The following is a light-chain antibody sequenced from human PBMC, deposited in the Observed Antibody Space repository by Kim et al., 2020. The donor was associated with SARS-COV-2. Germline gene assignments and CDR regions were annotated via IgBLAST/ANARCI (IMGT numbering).Light chain of an antibody. Sequence: NFMLTQPPSVSESPGKTVTISCTRSSGNIASNYMQWYQQRPGSAPTIVIYEDTQRPSGVPDRFSGSIDSSSNSASLTISGLKTEDEADYYCQSYDNTNQVFGGGTQLTVL. CDR2: EDT. V-gene: IGLV6-57*04. CDR3: QSYDNTNQV. J-gene: IGLJ3*02. CDR1: SGNIASNY.